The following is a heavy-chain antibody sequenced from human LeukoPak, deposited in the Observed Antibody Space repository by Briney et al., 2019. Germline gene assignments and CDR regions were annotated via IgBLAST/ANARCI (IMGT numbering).Heavy chain of an antibody. CDR1: GGSISSSSNY. D-gene: IGHD6-13*01. CDR2: ISYSGST. CDR3: ARQGHSISWLFDY. J-gene: IGHJ4*02. V-gene: IGHV4-39*01. Sequence: SETLSLTCIVSGGSISSSSNYWGWIRQPPGKGLEWIGSISYSGSTYYNPSLKSRVTISVDTSKNEFSLKLSSVTATDMAIYYCARQGHSISWLFDYWGQGTLVTVSS.